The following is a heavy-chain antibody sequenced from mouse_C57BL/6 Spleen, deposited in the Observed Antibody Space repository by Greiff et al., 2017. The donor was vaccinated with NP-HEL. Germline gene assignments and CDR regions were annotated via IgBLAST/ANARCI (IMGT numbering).Heavy chain of an antibody. CDR2: ISYDCSY. J-gene: IGHJ1*03. V-gene: IGHV3-6*01. CDR1: GYSITRGYY. CDR3: ARITTVVAHWYFDV. D-gene: IGHD1-1*01. Sequence: EVQVVESGPCLVKPSQSLSLTCSVTGYSITRGYYWNWIRQFPGNKLELMVYISYDCSYHSNPSLKNPISITLDTSKNHFFLKLNSVTTEDTATYYCARITTVVAHWYFDVWGTGTTVTVAS.